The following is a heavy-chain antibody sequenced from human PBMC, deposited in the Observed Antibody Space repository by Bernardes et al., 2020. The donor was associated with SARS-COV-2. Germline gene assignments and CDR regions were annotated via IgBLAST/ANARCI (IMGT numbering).Heavy chain of an antibody. CDR2: IYYSGST. CDR1: GGSVSSYY. J-gene: IGHJ4*02. Sequence: SETLSLTCTVSGGSVSSYYWSWIRQPPGKGLEWIGYIYYSGSTNYNPSLKSRVTISVDTSKNQFSLKLSSVTAADTAVYYCARELVIDGYNWYYFDYWGQGTLVTVSS. D-gene: IGHD5-12*01. V-gene: IGHV4-59*02. CDR3: ARELVIDGYNWYYFDY.